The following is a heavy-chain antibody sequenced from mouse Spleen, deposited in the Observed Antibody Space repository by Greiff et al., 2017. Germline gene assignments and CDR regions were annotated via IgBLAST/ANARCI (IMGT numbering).Heavy chain of an antibody. CDR1: GFTFSDYY. Sequence: EVKVVESEGGLVQPGSSMKLSCTASGFTFSDYYMAWVRQVPEKGLEWVANINYDGSSTYYLDSLKSRFIISRDNAKNILYLQMSSLKSEDTATYYCARDRYYYFDYWGQGTTLTVSS. CDR2: INYDGSST. J-gene: IGHJ2*01. V-gene: IGHV5-16*01. CDR3: ARDRYYYFDY. D-gene: IGHD1-1*01.